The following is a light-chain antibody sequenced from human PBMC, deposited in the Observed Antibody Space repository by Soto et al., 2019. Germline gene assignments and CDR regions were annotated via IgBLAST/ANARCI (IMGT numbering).Light chain of an antibody. V-gene: IGKV1-5*03. Sequence: DSEMTQSPATLSSSVGDTVTITCRTSQRISSWLAWYQQKPGNAPKILIYKASNIQRGVPSRFSGSGSGTEFTLTISSLQPDDFGTYYCQQYESYPVTFGGGTTVEIK. CDR3: QQYESYPVT. CDR1: QRISSW. J-gene: IGKJ4*01. CDR2: KAS.